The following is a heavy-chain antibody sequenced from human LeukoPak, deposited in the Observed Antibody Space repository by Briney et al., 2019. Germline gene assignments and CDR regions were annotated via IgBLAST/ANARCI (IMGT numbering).Heavy chain of an antibody. D-gene: IGHD3-3*01. Sequence: KTGGSLRLSCAASGFTFSSYAMSWVRQAPGKGLEWVSSISSSSSYIYYADSVKGRFTISRDNAKNSLYLQMNSLRAEDTAVYYCARTRGPVGVGELWGQGTMVTVSS. J-gene: IGHJ3*01. CDR1: GFTFSSYA. CDR3: ARTRGPVGVGEL. V-gene: IGHV3-21*01. CDR2: ISSSSSYI.